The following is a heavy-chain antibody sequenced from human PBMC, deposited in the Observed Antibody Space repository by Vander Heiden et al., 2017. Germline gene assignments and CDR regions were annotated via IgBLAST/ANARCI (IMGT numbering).Heavy chain of an antibody. Sequence: HVPAPESGGCVAPPRRSMRLCLGPSGFIFSAYGMHWVRLAPGKGLEWVAVRPNDASYKSHAESVEGRFTISRDNSKNTLYLQMNSLRAEDTAIYFCARDDGNVANNLDYWGQGTLVTVSS. CDR1: GFIFSAYG. V-gene: IGHV3-33*01. CDR2: RPNDASYK. J-gene: IGHJ4*02. D-gene: IGHD1-20*01. CDR3: ARDDGNVANNLDY.